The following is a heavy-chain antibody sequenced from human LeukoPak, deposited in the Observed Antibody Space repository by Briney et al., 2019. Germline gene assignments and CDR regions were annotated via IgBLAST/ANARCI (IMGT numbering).Heavy chain of an antibody. CDR2: INHSGST. D-gene: IGHD1-1*01. J-gene: IGHJ4*02. Sequence: SDTLSLTCAVYGGSFSGYYWSWIRQPPGKALEWIGEINHSGSTNYNPSLKSRVTISVDTSKNQFSLKLSSVTAADTAVYYCARLGSTGDFDYWGQGTLVTVSS. CDR3: ARLGSTGDFDY. CDR1: GGSFSGYY. V-gene: IGHV4-34*01.